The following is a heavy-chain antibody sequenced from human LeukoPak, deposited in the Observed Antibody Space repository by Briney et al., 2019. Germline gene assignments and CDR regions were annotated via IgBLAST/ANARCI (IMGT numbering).Heavy chain of an antibody. D-gene: IGHD6-19*01. CDR2: IYYSGST. Sequence: SETLSLTCTVSGGSISSSSYFWGWIRQPPGKGLEWIVSIYYSGSTYYNPTLKSRVTMSVDTSKSQFSLKLSSVTAADTAVYYCARDGRYSSGWYWGQGTLVTVSS. CDR3: ARDGRYSSGWY. CDR1: GGSISSSSYF. V-gene: IGHV4-39*07. J-gene: IGHJ4*02.